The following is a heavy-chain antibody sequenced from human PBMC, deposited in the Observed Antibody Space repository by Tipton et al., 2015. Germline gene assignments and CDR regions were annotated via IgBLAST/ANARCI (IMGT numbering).Heavy chain of an antibody. Sequence: SLRLSCAASGFTFSNYGMHWVRQAPGKGLEWVSFISYDGRNEYYGDSVKGRFTISRDNSKNTLFLQMNSLRADDTAVYYCARLSPSVWGSYRSTYFDYWGQGTLVTVSS. CDR3: ARLSPSVWGSYRSTYFDY. J-gene: IGHJ4*02. V-gene: IGHV3-30*03. CDR1: GFTFSNYG. CDR2: ISYDGRNE. D-gene: IGHD3-16*02.